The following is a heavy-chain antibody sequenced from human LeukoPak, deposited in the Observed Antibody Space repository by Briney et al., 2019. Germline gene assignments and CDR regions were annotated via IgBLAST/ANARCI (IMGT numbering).Heavy chain of an antibody. J-gene: IGHJ6*02. CDR3: TRQLTGAPKFYYYGMDV. D-gene: IGHD1-20*01. CDR2: TYYRSSWYN. Sequence: SQTLSLTCAISGDSVSSNSAAWNWIRQSPSRGLEWLGRTYYRSSWYNDYAVSVKSRITINPDTSKNQFSLQLNSVTPEDTAVYYCTRQLTGAPKFYYYGMDVWGQGTTVTVSS. CDR1: GDSVSSNSAA. V-gene: IGHV6-1*01.